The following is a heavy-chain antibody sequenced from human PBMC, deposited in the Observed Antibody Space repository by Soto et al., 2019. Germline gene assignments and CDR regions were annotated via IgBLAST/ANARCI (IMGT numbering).Heavy chain of an antibody. CDR1: GFSFSSDG. V-gene: IGHV3-33*01. CDR3: ARDVVVVVAATIHCYTGLAV. CDR2: IWYDGSNK. Sequence: GGSLRLSCAASGFSFSSDGMHWVRQGPGKGLEWVAVIWYDGSNKYYADSVKGRFTISRDNSKNTLYLQMNSLRAEDTAVYYCARDVVVVVAATIHCYTGLAVWGQGTTVTGSS. J-gene: IGHJ6*02. D-gene: IGHD2-15*01.